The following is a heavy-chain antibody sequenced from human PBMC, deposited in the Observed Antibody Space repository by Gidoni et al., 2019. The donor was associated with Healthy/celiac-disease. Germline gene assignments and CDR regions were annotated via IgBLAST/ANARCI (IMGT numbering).Heavy chain of an antibody. CDR2: MNPNSGNT. V-gene: IGHV1-8*01. CDR1: GYTFPSYA. J-gene: IGHJ6*03. D-gene: IGHD1-7*01. Sequence: QVQLVQSGAEVTKPGASVQVSCKASGYTFPSYAINWVGTATGQGLEWMGWMNPNSGNTGNAQKFQGRVTITRNTSISTAYMKLSSLRYEDTDVYYCARLGDGITGTTLTYYYYYMDVWGKGTTVTVSS. CDR3: ARLGDGITGTTLTYYYYYMDV.